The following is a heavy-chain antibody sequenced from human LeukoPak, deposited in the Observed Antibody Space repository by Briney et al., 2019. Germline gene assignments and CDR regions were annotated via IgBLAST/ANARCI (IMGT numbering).Heavy chain of an antibody. D-gene: IGHD2-21*01. V-gene: IGHV3-9*03. CDR3: VREAAYTFVFDY. CDR1: GFTFDDFA. J-gene: IGHJ4*02. CDR2: ISRNGDYI. Sequence: RSLRLSCAASGFTFDDFAMHWVRQAPGKGLEWVSSISRNGDYIDYADSVKGRISISRDNAKNSLYLQMNSLRVEDMALYYCVREAAYTFVFDYWGQGTLVTVSS.